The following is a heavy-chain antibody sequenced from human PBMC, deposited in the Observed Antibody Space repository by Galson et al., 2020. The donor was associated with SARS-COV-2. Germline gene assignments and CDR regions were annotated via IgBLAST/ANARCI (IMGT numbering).Heavy chain of an antibody. V-gene: IGHV4-39*07. Sequence: SETLSLTCTVSGGSISSSSYYWGRIRQPPGKGLEWIGRIYYSGSTYYNPSLKSRVTISVDTSKNQFYLKLSSVTAEDTAVYYCARKEGIQTISGIAVAGTGGVFDYWGQGTLVTVSS. CDR2: IYYSGST. J-gene: IGHJ4*02. CDR1: GGSISSSSYY. CDR3: ARKEGIQTISGIAVAGTGGVFDY. D-gene: IGHD6-19*01.